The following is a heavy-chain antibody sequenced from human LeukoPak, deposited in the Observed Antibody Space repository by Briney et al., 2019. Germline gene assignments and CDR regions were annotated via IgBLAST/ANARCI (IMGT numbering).Heavy chain of an antibody. V-gene: IGHV3-74*01. J-gene: IGHJ5*02. Sequence: GGSLGLSCAASGFTFSNYWMHWVRQAPGRGLVWVSRINSDGSSTNYADSVKGRFTISRDNAKNTLYLQMNSLRAEDTAVFYCATSGWNNWFDPWGQGTLVTVSS. CDR1: GFTFSNYW. CDR2: INSDGSST. CDR3: ATSGWNNWFDP. D-gene: IGHD6-19*01.